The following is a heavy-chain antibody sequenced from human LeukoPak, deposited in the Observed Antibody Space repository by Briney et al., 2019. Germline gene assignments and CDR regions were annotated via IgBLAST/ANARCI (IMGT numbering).Heavy chain of an antibody. Sequence: GRSLRLSCAASGFTFTTYWMHWVRQAPGKGLVWVSRINSDGTDTAYADSVKGRFTIFRDNAKNTLYLQMNSLRAEDTAVYYCARDPRPEQTYCSSSTRDEYYWGQGTLVTVSS. CDR3: ARDPRPEQTYCSSSTRDEYY. D-gene: IGHD2-2*01. CDR2: INSDGTDT. V-gene: IGHV3-74*01. J-gene: IGHJ4*02. CDR1: GFTFTTYW.